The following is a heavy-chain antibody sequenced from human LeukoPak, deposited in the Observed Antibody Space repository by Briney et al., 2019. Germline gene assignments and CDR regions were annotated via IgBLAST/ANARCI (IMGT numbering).Heavy chain of an antibody. CDR2: IYNSGSI. Sequence: SETLSLTCDISGDSISSYYWSWVRQPPGKGLEWIGYIYNSGSIHYNPSLKSRVSISVDTSKNQFSLNLGSVTAADTAVYYCARVGEMATIRDWGPGFLVTVSS. D-gene: IGHD5-24*01. CDR1: GDSISSYY. J-gene: IGHJ4*02. V-gene: IGHV4-59*01. CDR3: ARVGEMATIRD.